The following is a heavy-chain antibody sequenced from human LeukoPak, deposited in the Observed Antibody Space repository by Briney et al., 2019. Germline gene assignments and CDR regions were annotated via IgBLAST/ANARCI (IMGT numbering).Heavy chain of an antibody. D-gene: IGHD6-19*01. CDR3: ATWRSAGSSDWYVLDF. CDR1: GFTFSSYG. CDR2: IWYDGSNK. V-gene: IGHV3-33*01. Sequence: PGGSLRLSCAASGFTFSSYGFHWVRQAPGMGLEWVALIWYDGSNKYFTDSVKGRFTISRDNSKSTVYLHMNSLRVEDTAVYYCATWRSAGSSDWYVLDFWGQGTLVTVSS. J-gene: IGHJ4*02.